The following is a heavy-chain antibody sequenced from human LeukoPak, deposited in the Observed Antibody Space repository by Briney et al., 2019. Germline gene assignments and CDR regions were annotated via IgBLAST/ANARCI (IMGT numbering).Heavy chain of an antibody. CDR3: AKDRARITMIVVEDAFDI. CDR1: GFTFSSYG. V-gene: IGHV3-30*18. J-gene: IGHJ3*02. Sequence: GRSLRLSCAASGFTFSSYGMHWVRQAPGKRLEWVAVISYDGSNKYYADSVKGRFTISRDNSKNTLYLQMNSLRAEDTAVYYCAKDRARITMIVVEDAFDIWGQGTMVTVSS. D-gene: IGHD3-22*01. CDR2: ISYDGSNK.